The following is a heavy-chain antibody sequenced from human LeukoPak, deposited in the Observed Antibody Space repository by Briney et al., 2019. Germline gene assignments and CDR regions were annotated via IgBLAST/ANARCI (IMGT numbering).Heavy chain of an antibody. CDR2: IHSGGST. D-gene: IGHD3-22*01. CDR3: AAKWLLRRY. J-gene: IGHJ4*02. Sequence: GGSLRLSCTASGFTVSSNYMTWVRQAPGKGLECVSIIHSGGSTNYADSVKGRFAISRDNSKNTLYLQMNSLRAEDTAVYYCAAKWLLRRYWGQGTLVTVSS. CDR1: GFTVSSNY. V-gene: IGHV3-66*01.